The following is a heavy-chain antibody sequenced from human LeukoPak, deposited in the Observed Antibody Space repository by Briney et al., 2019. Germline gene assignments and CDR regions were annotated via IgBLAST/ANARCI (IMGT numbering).Heavy chain of an antibody. CDR3: AKDSRPISSYAFDI. D-gene: IGHD3-9*01. Sequence: PGRSLRLSCAASGFTFDDYAMHWVRQAPGKGLEWVSGISWSSGTIGYADSVKGRFTISRDNAKHSLYLQMNSLRPEDTAFYYCAKDSRPISSYAFDIWGQGTMVTVSS. V-gene: IGHV3-9*01. CDR1: GFTFDDYA. J-gene: IGHJ3*02. CDR2: ISWSSGTI.